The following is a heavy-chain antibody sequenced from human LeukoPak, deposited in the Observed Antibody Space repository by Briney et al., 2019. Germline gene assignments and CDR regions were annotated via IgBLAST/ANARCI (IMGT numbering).Heavy chain of an antibody. CDR3: ARDLSIIAAAGTNFDY. CDR2: INPSGCST. D-gene: IGHD6-13*01. Sequence: GASVKVSCKASGYTFTSYYMHWVRQAPGQGLEWMGIINPSGCSTSYAQKFQGRVTMTRDMSTSTVYMELSSLRSEDTAVYYCARDLSIIAAAGTNFDYWGQGTLVTVSS. V-gene: IGHV1-46*01. CDR1: GYTFTSYY. J-gene: IGHJ4*02.